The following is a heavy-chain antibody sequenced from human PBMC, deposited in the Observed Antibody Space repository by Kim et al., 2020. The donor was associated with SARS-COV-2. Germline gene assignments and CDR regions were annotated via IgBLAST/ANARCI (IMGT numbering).Heavy chain of an antibody. CDR2: FDPEYGDT. D-gene: IGHD3-22*01. CDR3: ATLDSSGYYKEYYLDY. Sequence: ASVKVSCKVSGYTLTELSMHWVRQAPGKGLEWMGGFDPEYGDTIYAQKFQGRVTMTEDTSTDTAYMELGSLRSEDTAVYYCATLDSSGYYKEYYLDYWGQGTLVTVSS. V-gene: IGHV1-24*01. CDR1: GYTLTELS. J-gene: IGHJ4*02.